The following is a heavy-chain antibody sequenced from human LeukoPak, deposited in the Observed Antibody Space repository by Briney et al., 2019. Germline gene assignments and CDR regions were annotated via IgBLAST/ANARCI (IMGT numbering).Heavy chain of an antibody. D-gene: IGHD3-22*01. Sequence: PSETLSLTCAVYGGSFSGYYWSWIRQPPGKGLEWIGEISHSGSTNYNPSLKSRVTISVDTSKNQFSLKLSSVTAADTAVYYCARIGYDSSGYWGQGTLVTVSS. CDR2: ISHSGST. CDR3: ARIGYDSSGY. J-gene: IGHJ4*02. V-gene: IGHV4-34*01. CDR1: GGSFSGYY.